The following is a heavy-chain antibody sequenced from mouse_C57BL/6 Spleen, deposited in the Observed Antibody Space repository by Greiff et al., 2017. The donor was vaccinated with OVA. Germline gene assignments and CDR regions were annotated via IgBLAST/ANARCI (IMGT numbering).Heavy chain of an antibody. J-gene: IGHJ2*01. V-gene: IGHV5-16*01. D-gene: IGHD4-1*01. CDR3: ARGGWDGGYYFDY. CDR2: INYDGSST. CDR1: GFTFSDYY. Sequence: EVMLVESEGGLVQPGSSMKLSCTASGFTFSDYYMAWVRQVPEKGLEWVANINYDGSSTYYLDSLKSRFIISRDNAKNILYLQMSSLKSEDTATYYCARGGWDGGYYFDYWGQGTTLTVSS.